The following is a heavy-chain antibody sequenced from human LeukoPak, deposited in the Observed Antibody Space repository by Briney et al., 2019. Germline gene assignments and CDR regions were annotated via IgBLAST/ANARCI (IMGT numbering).Heavy chain of an antibody. CDR2: IYYCGSS. CDR1: SGSISSGDYY. D-gene: IGHD6-13*01. V-gene: IGHV4-30-4*01. CDR3: ARVLEGIGRIDY. J-gene: IGHJ4*02. Sequence: SETVSLTCTVSSGSISSGDYYWSWLRQTPGRGLELIVYIYYCGSSYYNPSLKSRVTIAVDTSKNQFSLRLTSVTAAETAVYCCARVLEGIGRIDYWGQGTLVTVSS.